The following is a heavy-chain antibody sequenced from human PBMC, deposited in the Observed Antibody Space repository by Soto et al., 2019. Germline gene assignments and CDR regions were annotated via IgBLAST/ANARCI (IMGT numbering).Heavy chain of an antibody. V-gene: IGHV1-18*04. D-gene: IGHD1-7*01. CDR2: INVYNGNT. Sequence: ASVKVSCKASGYTFTCNSIGWVRQAPGQGLEWMGWINVYNGNTKYAQQLQGRVTLTTDTSTSTAYMDLRSLRSDDTAVYYCARGTGTTSYFDYWGQGTLVTVSS. CDR3: ARGTGTTSYFDY. J-gene: IGHJ4*02. CDR1: GYTFTCNS.